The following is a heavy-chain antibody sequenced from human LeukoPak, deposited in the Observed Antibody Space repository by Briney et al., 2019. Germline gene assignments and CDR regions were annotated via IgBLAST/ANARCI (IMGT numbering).Heavy chain of an antibody. Sequence: GGSLRLSCAASGFTFSSYWMHWVRQAPGKGLVWVSRINSDGSSTNYADSVKGRFTISRDNAKNTLYLQVNSLRVEDTAVYYCARDDPAGTLNYWGQGTLVTVSS. CDR1: GFTFSSYW. CDR2: INSDGSST. CDR3: ARDDPAGTLNY. V-gene: IGHV3-74*01. J-gene: IGHJ4*02. D-gene: IGHD6-13*01.